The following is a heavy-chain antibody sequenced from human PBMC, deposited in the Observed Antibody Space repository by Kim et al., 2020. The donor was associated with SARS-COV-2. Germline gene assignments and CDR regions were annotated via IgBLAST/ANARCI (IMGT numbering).Heavy chain of an antibody. Sequence: SETLSLTCAVYGGSFSGYYWSWNRQPPGKGLEWIGEINHSGSTNYNPSLKSRVTISVDTSKNQFSLKLSSVTAADTAVYYCAADYGDYPSYWGQGTLVTVSS. CDR1: GGSFSGYY. D-gene: IGHD4-17*01. CDR2: INHSGST. J-gene: IGHJ4*02. V-gene: IGHV4-34*01. CDR3: AADYGDYPSY.